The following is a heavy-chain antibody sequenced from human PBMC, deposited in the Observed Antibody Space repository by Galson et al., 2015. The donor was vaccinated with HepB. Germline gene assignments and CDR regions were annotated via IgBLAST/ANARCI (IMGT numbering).Heavy chain of an antibody. V-gene: IGHV3-74*01. Sequence: SLRLSCAASGFTFSSYWMHWVRHVPGKGLVWVSHINSDGSSTTYADSVKGRFTISRDNAKNTLYLQMYSLRVEDTAVYYCARSHHYDFWSGYFRGDRGFDYWGQGTLVTVSS. CDR1: GFTFSSYW. CDR2: INSDGSST. CDR3: ARSHHYDFWSGYFRGDRGFDY. J-gene: IGHJ4*02. D-gene: IGHD3-3*01.